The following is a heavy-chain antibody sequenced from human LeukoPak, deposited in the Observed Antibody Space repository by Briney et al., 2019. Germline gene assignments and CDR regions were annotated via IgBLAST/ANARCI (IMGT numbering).Heavy chain of an antibody. D-gene: IGHD3-16*02. Sequence: GASVKVSCKASGYSFISYGISWVRQAPGQGLEWMGWISTYNGKTNYAQKLQGRVTMTTDTFTSTAHMELRSLRSDDTAVYYCARDGGVITPYSDFWGQGTLVTVSS. CDR3: ARDGGVITPYSDF. CDR2: ISTYNGKT. V-gene: IGHV1-18*01. CDR1: GYSFISYG. J-gene: IGHJ4*02.